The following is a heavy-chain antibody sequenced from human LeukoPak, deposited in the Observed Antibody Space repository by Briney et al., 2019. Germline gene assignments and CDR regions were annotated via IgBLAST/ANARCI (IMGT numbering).Heavy chain of an antibody. CDR3: ARGNMWDYRRYYYYMDV. CDR2: INHRGST. D-gene: IGHD4-11*01. Sequence: SETLSLTCAVNGGSFSRYYWSWIRQPPGKGLEWIGEINHRGSTNYNPSLKSRVTISVDTSKNQFSLKLNSVTAADTAIYYCARGNMWDYRRYYYYMDVWGRGTTVTVSS. CDR1: GGSFSRYY. V-gene: IGHV4-34*01. J-gene: IGHJ6*03.